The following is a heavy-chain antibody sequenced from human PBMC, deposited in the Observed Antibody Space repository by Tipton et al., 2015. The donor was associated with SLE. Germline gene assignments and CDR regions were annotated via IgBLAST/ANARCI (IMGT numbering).Heavy chain of an antibody. CDR2: TYPADSDT. CDR1: GYSFTSYW. D-gene: IGHD6-13*01. V-gene: IGHV5-51*01. J-gene: IGHJ4*02. CDR3: ARLGSSSWYRDYFVY. Sequence: QLVQSGAEVKKPGESLKISCKGSGYSFTSYWIGWVRQMPGKGLEWMGITYPADSDTRYSPSFQGQVTISADKSITTAYLQWSSLKASDTAMYYCARLGSSSWYRDYFVYWGQGTLVTVSS.